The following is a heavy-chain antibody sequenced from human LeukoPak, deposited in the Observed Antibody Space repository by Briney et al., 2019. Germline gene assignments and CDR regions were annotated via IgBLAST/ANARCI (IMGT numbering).Heavy chain of an antibody. CDR1: GYTFTSHD. CDR2: MNPTSGYT. V-gene: IGHV1-8*01. J-gene: IGHJ2*01. Sequence: ASVKVSCKAAGYTFTSHDINWVRQAAGQGLEWMGWMNPTSGYTGYAQKFQGRITLTRGTSISTAYMELSSLRSDDTAVYYCARMRGYSLGYWYLDVWGRGTLVSVSS. CDR3: ARMRGYSLGYWYLDV. D-gene: IGHD5-18*01.